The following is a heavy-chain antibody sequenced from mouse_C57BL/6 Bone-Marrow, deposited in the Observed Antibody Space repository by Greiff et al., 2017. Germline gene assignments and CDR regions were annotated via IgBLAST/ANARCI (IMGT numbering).Heavy chain of an antibody. CDR2: IDPETGGT. CDR3: PMPYYCGSSYGFAY. Sequence: QVQLQQSGAELVRPGASVTLSCKASGYTFTDYEMHWVKQTPVHGLEWIGAIDPETGGTAYNQKFKGKAILTADKSSSTAYMELRSLTSEDSAVYYCPMPYYCGSSYGFAYWGQGTLVTVSA. V-gene: IGHV1-15*01. J-gene: IGHJ3*01. CDR1: GYTFTDYE. D-gene: IGHD1-1*01.